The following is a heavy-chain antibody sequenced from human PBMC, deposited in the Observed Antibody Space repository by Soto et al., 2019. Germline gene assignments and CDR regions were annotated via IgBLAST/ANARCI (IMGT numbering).Heavy chain of an antibody. V-gene: IGHV4-59*01. Sequence: PSETLSLTCTVPGGSISSYYWSWIRQPPGKGLEWIGYMYYSGRTNYNPSLKSRVTISVDTSKNQFSLKLSSVTAADAAVYYCARDGYSSYFAYWGKGTLVTVSS. D-gene: IGHD6-13*01. CDR3: ARDGYSSYFAY. CDR2: MYYSGRT. J-gene: IGHJ4*02. CDR1: GGSISSYY.